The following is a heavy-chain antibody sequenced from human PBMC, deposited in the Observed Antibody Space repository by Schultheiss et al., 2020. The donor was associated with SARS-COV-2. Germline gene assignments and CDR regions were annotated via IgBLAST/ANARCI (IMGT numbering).Heavy chain of an antibody. J-gene: IGHJ4*02. Sequence: SETLSLTCAVSGGSISSGGYSWSWIRQPPGKGLEWIGYIYHSGSTYYNPSLKSRVTISVDRSKNQFSLKLSSVTAADTAVYYCARSRPYSSGWYGDYWGQGTLVTVSS. V-gene: IGHV4-30-2*01. CDR1: GGSISSGGYS. D-gene: IGHD6-19*01. CDR2: IYHSGST. CDR3: ARSRPYSSGWYGDY.